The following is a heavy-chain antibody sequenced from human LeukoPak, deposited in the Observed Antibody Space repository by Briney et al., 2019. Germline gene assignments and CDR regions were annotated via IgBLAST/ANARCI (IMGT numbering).Heavy chain of an antibody. V-gene: IGHV3-23*01. Sequence: GGSLRLSCAASGFTFSSYTMSWVRQALGKGLGWVSTITPSDGNPYSADSVKGRFTVSRDNSKNPLFLQMNSLRAEDTAVYYCAKDGGLWVSAHWGDSWGRGTLVTVSS. CDR3: AKDGGLWVSAHWGDS. J-gene: IGHJ4*02. D-gene: IGHD7-27*01. CDR1: GFTFSSYT. CDR2: ITPSDGNP.